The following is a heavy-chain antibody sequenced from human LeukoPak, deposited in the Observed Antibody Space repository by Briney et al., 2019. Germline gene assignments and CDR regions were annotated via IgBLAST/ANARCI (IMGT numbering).Heavy chain of an antibody. J-gene: IGHJ4*02. CDR2: MNPNSGNT. V-gene: IGHV1-8*01. D-gene: IGHD3-10*01. Sequence: ASVKVSCKASGYTFTSYDINWVRQATGQGLEWMGWMNPNSGNTGYAQKFQGRVTMTRNTSISTAYMELSSLRSEDAAVYYRARVSPMVRGVITYWGQGTLVTVSS. CDR1: GYTFTSYD. CDR3: ARVSPMVRGVITY.